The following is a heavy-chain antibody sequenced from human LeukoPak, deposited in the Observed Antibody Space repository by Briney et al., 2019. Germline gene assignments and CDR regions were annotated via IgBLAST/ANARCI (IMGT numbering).Heavy chain of an antibody. Sequence: GGYLRLYCAASGFIFSNYWMHWVRQAPGKGLVWVSRIDSDGSSTIYADSVKGRFTISRDNAKNTLYLKVNSLRAEDTAVYYCAKRLESGADYYDYWGQGTLVTVS. V-gene: IGHV3-74*01. CDR3: AKRLESGADYYDY. D-gene: IGHD2/OR15-2a*01. CDR1: GFIFSNYW. CDR2: IDSDGSST. J-gene: IGHJ4*02.